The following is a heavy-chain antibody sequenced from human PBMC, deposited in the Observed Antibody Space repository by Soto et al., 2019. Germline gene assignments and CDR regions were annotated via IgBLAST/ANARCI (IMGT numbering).Heavy chain of an antibody. CDR3: ARVTNGDYPIGWFDP. CDR2: IIPIFGTA. V-gene: IGHV1-69*01. CDR1: GGTFSSYA. Sequence: QVQLVQSGAEVKKPGSSVKVSCKASGGTFSSYAISWVRQAPGQGLEWVGGIIPIFGTANYAQKFQGRVTITADESTSTGYMELSSLRSEDTAVYYCARVTNGDYPIGWFDPWGQGTLVTVSS. J-gene: IGHJ5*02. D-gene: IGHD4-17*01.